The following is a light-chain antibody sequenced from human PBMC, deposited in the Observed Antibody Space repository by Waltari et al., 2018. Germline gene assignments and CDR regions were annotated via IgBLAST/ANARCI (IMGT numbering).Light chain of an antibody. CDR1: SGHSYYA. Sequence: QLVLTQSPSVSASLGASVKLTCTLHSGHSYYAIAWPQQQSEKGPRFLMKLDGDGSHNKGDGIPDRFSGSSSGGERYLTISSLQSEDEADYYCQTWGPGIRVFGGGTKVTVL. CDR2: LDGDGSH. V-gene: IGLV4-69*01. J-gene: IGLJ3*02. CDR3: QTWGPGIRV.